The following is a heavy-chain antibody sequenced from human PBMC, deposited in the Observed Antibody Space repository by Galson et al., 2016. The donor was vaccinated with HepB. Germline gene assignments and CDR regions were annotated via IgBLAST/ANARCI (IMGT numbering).Heavy chain of an antibody. D-gene: IGHD6-19*01. CDR1: GYTFRSYA. CDR3: AKDFRYGSA. CDR2: ISVYGKT. V-gene: IGHV3-23*01. Sequence: SLRLSCAASGYTFRSYAMTWVRQAPGKGLEWVSSISVYGKTYYADSAQGRFTVSRDNSKNTLYLQMNSLRAEDTAIYYCAKDFRYGSAWGQGTLVTVSS. J-gene: IGHJ5*02.